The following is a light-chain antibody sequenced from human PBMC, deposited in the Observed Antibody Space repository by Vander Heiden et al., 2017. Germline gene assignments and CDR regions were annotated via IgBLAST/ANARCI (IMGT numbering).Light chain of an antibody. V-gene: IGKV3-20*01. CDR2: GAS. Sequence: EIVLTQSPGPLSLSPGERATLSCRASQSVSSSYLAWYQQKPGQAPRLLIYGASSRATGIPDRFSGSGSGTDFTLTISRLEPEDLAVYYCQHYGSSLYTFGQGTKLQIK. J-gene: IGKJ2*01. CDR3: QHYGSSLYT. CDR1: QSVSSSY.